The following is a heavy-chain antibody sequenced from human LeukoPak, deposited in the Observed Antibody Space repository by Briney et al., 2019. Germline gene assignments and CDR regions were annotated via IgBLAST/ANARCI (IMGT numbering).Heavy chain of an antibody. CDR1: GFTFSSYS. Sequence: GGSLRLSCAASGFTFSSYSMDWVRQAPGKGLEWLSYISVSSRNVIDYADSVKGRFTISRDDAKNSLYLQMNSLRAEDTAVYYCARDRGGSYSAIDYWGQGTLVTVSS. J-gene: IGHJ4*02. D-gene: IGHD1-26*01. V-gene: IGHV3-48*04. CDR2: ISVSSRNVI. CDR3: ARDRGGSYSAIDY.